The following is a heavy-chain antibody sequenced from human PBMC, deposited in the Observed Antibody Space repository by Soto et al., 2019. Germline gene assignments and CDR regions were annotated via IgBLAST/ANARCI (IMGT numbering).Heavy chain of an antibody. V-gene: IGHV5-10-1*01. CDR2: IDPSDSYT. CDR1: GYSLTRYW. J-gene: IGHJ6*02. Sequence: GASLKISCKGSGYSLTRYWISWMRPMPGKGLEWMGRIDPSDSYTNYSPSFQGHVTISADKSISTAYLQWSSLKASDTAMYYCARPYSSSWYSAGMNGMDVWGQGTTVTSP. CDR3: ARPYSSSWYSAGMNGMDV. D-gene: IGHD6-13*01.